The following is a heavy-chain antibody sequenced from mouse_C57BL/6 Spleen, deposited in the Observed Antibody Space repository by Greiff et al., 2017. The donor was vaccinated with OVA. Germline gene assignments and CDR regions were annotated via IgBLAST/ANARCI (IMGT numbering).Heavy chain of an antibody. CDR3: ARYMDYGSSLGFAD. CDR2: IRNKANGYTT. CDR1: GFTFTDYY. J-gene: IGHJ3*01. D-gene: IGHD1-1*01. Sequence: EVQVVASGGGLVQPGGSLSLSCAASGFTFTDYYMSWVRQPPGKALEWLGFIRNKANGYTTEYSASVKGRFTISRDNSQSILYLQMNALRAEDSATYYCARYMDYGSSLGFADRGQATLVTVSA. V-gene: IGHV7-3*01.